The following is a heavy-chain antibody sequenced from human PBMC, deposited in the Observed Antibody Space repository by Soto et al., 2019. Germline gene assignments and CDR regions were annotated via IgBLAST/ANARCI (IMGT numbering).Heavy chain of an antibody. V-gene: IGHV4-59*12. D-gene: IGHD2-2*01. Sequence: HSETLSLTCTVSGGSISSSYWSWIRQPPGKGLEWIGYIYDSGSTYYNSSLKSRVTISVDTSKNQFSLKLSSVTAADTAVYYCARVPDRWGQGTLVTVSS. CDR2: IYDSGST. J-gene: IGHJ5*02. CDR1: GGSISSSY. CDR3: ARVPDR.